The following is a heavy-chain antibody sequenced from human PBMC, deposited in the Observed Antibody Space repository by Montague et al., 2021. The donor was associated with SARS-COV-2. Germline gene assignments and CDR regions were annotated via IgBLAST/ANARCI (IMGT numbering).Heavy chain of an antibody. CDR2: IYYSGST. J-gene: IGHJ4*02. V-gene: IGHV4-59*01. Sequence: SETLSLTCTVSGGSISSYYWSWIRQPPGKGLEWIGYIYYSGSTNYNPPLKSRVTISVDTSKNQFSLKLSSVTAADTAVYYCARVKRGYSYGFGVSAHFDSGGQGTLVTVSS. CDR3: ARVKRGYSYGFGVSAHFDS. CDR1: GGSISSYY. D-gene: IGHD3-10*01.